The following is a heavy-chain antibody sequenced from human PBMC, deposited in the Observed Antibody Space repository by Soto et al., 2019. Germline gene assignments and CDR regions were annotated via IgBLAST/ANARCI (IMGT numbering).Heavy chain of an antibody. CDR1: GGSITSRGYY. CDR2: TSNSGST. J-gene: IGHJ4*02. D-gene: IGHD2-2*01. V-gene: IGHV4-31*03. Sequence: QVQLQESGPGLVKPSQTLSLTCTVSGGSITSRGYYWSWIRQHPGEGLEWIWFTSNSGSTSYNPSLKSRFTISVDASSNQFSLNLKSVTAADTAVYYCARGGGSTKVDYWGQGTLVTVSP. CDR3: ARGGGSTKVDY.